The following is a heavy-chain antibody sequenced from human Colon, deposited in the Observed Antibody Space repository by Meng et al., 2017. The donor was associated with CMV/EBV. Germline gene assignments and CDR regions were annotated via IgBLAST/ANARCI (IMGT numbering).Heavy chain of an antibody. CDR3: VRTAVFEGIVHDAFDI. CDR2: IQQDGSLT. V-gene: IGHV3-7*01. CDR1: GLSFSNFW. D-gene: IGHD3-3*01. Sequence: GESLKISCAASGLSFSNFWMSWVRQTPGKGLEWVASIQQDGSLTYYVDSVKGRFTISRDNAKNSLYLEMNNLSAEDTAVYYCVRTAVFEGIVHDAFDIWGQGTMVTV. J-gene: IGHJ3*02.